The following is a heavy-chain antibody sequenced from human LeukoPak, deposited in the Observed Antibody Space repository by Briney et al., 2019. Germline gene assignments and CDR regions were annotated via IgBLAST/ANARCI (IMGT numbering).Heavy chain of an antibody. J-gene: IGHJ6*02. CDR2: ISGSGGST. V-gene: IGHV3-23*01. CDR1: GFAFSSYA. CDR3: ARDRIVATKYYYYYYGLDV. D-gene: IGHD5-12*01. Sequence: GGSLRLSCAASGFAFSSYAMSWVRQAPGKGLEWVSAISGSGGSTYYADSVKGRFTISRGNSKNTLYLQMNSLRAEDTAVYYCARDRIVATKYYYYYYGLDVWGQGTTVTVSS.